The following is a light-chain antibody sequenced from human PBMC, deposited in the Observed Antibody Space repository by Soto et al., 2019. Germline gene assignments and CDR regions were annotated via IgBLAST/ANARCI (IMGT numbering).Light chain of an antibody. Sequence: QSVLTQPPSVSGAPGQRVTITCTEYKSNIGAGYDVHWYQQLPGTAPKLLIYGNSNRPSGVPDRFSASKSGTSASLAITGLQAEDEADYYCQSYDSSLSGWVFGGGTKLTVL. V-gene: IGLV1-40*01. J-gene: IGLJ3*02. CDR3: QSYDSSLSGWV. CDR1: KSNIGAGYD. CDR2: GNS.